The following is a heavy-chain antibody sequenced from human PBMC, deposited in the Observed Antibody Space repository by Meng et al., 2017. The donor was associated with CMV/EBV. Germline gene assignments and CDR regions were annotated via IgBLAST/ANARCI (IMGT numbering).Heavy chain of an antibody. CDR1: GFTFSSYG. D-gene: IGHD1-20*01. CDR3: ARESRGPRITGTDY. J-gene: IGHJ4*02. V-gene: IGHV3-33*01. CDR2: IWYDGSNK. Sequence: GESLKISCAASGFTFSSYGMHWVRQAPGKGLEWVAVIWYDGSNKYYADSVKGRFTISRDNSKNTLYLQMNSLRAEDTAVYYCARESRGPRITGTDYWGQGTLVTVSS.